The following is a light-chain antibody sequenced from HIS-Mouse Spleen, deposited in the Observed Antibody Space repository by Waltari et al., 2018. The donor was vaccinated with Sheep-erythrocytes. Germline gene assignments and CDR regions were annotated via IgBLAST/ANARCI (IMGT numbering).Light chain of an antibody. CDR3: QAWDSSTVV. V-gene: IGLV3-1*01. J-gene: IGLJ2*01. CDR2: QDS. CDR1: KLGDKY. Sequence: SYELTQPPSVSVSPGQTASITCSGDKLGDKYACWYQQKPGHSPVQVIYQDSKRPSGIPQRFAGSNSGKTATLTIRGTQAMEEADYYCQAWDSSTVVFGGGTKLTVL.